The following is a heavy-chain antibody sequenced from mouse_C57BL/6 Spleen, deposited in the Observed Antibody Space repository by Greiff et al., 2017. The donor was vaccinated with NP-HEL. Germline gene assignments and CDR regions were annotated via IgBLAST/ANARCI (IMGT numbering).Heavy chain of an antibody. CDR1: GYSFTGYY. CDR2: INPTTGGT. Sequence: EVQLQQSGPELVKPGASVKISCKASGYSFTGYYMNWVKQSPEKSLEWIGEINPTTGGTTYNQKFKAKATLTVDTSSSTAYMQLKSLTSEASAVYYCARSPIYYGYDDCAMDYWGQGTSVTVSS. J-gene: IGHJ4*01. D-gene: IGHD2-2*01. V-gene: IGHV1-42*01. CDR3: ARSPIYYGYDDCAMDY.